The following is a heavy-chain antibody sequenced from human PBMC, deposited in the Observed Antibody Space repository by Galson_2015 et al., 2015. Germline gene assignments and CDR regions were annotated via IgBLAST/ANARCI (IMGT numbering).Heavy chain of an antibody. D-gene: IGHD2-2*01. V-gene: IGHV1-46*01. J-gene: IGHJ4*02. CDR3: ARDSWIVVVPAAKASSFDY. CDR2: INPSGGST. CDR1: GYTSTSYY. Sequence: AQGSCKASGYTSTSYYMHWGRQAPGQGREGMGIINPSGGSTSYAQKFQGRVTMTRDTSTSTVYMELSSLRSGDTAVYYCARDSWIVVVPAAKASSFDYWGQGTLVTVSS.